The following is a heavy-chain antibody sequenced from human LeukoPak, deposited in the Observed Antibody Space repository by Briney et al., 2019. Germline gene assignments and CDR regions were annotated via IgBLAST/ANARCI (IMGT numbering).Heavy chain of an antibody. D-gene: IGHD5-18*01. Sequence: SETLSLTCAVYGGSFSGYYWSWIRQPPGKGLEWIGEINQSGSTNYNPSLKSRVTISVDTSKNQFSLKLSSVTAADTAVYYCARAISGYSYGYPISGYFDYWGQGTLVTVSS. V-gene: IGHV4-34*01. CDR2: INQSGST. CDR3: ARAISGYSYGYPISGYFDY. CDR1: GGSFSGYY. J-gene: IGHJ4*02.